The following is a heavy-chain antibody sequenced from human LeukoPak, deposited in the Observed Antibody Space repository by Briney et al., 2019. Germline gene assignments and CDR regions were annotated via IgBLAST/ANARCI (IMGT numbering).Heavy chain of an antibody. CDR3: ARDGGSDQYYFDN. J-gene: IGHJ4*02. V-gene: IGHV4-39*07. CDR1: GGSISSSSYY. Sequence: PSETLSLTCTVSGGSISSSSYYWGWIRQPPGKGLEWIGSIYYSGSTYYNPSLKSPVTISVDTSKNQFSLKLSSVTAADTAVYYCARDGGSDQYYFDNWGQGTLVTVSS. CDR2: IYYSGST. D-gene: IGHD6-19*01.